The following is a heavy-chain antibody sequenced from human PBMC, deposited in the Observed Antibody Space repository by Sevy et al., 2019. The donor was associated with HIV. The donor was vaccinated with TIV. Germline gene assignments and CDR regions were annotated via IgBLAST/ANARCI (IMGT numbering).Heavy chain of an antibody. V-gene: IGHV1-18*01. Sequence: ASVKVSCKASGYTLTSYGISSVRQAPGQGLEWMGWISANNGNTNYAQKLQGRVTMTTDTSTSTAYMELRSLRSDDTAVYYCARGDISGWSDYWGQGTLVTVSS. CDR2: ISANNGNT. J-gene: IGHJ4*02. CDR3: ARGDISGWSDY. D-gene: IGHD6-19*01. CDR1: GYTLTSYG.